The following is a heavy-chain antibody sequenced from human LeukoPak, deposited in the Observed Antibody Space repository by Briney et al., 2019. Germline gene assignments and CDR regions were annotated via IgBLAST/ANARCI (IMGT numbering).Heavy chain of an antibody. CDR3: ARNQPITAFFGMDV. D-gene: IGHD2/OR15-2a*01. Sequence: GRSLRLSCAASGFTFSDYAMHWVRQAPGKGLQWVAVISYGGDNEYYADSVKGRFTISRDNSQHTLYLQMNSLRPEDTAVYYCARNQPITAFFGMDVWGQGTAVTVSS. CDR2: ISYGGDNE. CDR1: GFTFSDYA. V-gene: IGHV3-30*04. J-gene: IGHJ6*02.